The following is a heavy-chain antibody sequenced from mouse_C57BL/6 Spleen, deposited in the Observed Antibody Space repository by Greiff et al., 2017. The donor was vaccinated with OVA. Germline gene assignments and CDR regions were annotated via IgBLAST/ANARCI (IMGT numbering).Heavy chain of an antibody. CDR2: IDPSDSYT. V-gene: IGHV1-50*01. CDR1: GYTFTSYW. Sequence: QVQLQQPGAELVKPGASVKLSCKASGYTFTSYWMQWVKQRPGQGLEWIGEIDPSDSYTNYNQKFKGKATLTVDTSSSTAYMQLSSLTSADSAVYYCAYYGSRAYWGQGTLVTVSA. D-gene: IGHD1-1*01. CDR3: AYYGSRAY. J-gene: IGHJ3*01.